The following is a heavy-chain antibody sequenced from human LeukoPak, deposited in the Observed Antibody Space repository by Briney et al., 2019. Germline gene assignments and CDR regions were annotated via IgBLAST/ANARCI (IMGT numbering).Heavy chain of an antibody. Sequence: GGSLGLSCAASGFTFSNYAISWVRQAPGKGLEWVSGVSGSGDITYYADSVKGRFTISRDSSKNTLYLQMNSLRAEDTALYYCAKGCDTTCYLFDYWGQGTLVTVSS. CDR2: VSGSGDIT. CDR1: GFTFSNYA. J-gene: IGHJ4*02. D-gene: IGHD2-15*01. CDR3: AKGCDTTCYLFDY. V-gene: IGHV3-23*01.